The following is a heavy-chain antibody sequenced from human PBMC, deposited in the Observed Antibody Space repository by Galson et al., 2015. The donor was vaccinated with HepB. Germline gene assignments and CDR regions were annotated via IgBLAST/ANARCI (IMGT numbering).Heavy chain of an antibody. Sequence: SVKVSCKASGYTFTSYAMNWVRQAPGQGLEWMGWINTNTGNPTYAQGFTGRFVFSLDTSVSTAYLQISSLKAEDTAVYYCATLPTNPETLSMVRGVITAVPRDWFDPWGQGTLVTVSS. CDR3: ATLPTNPETLSMVRGVITAVPRDWFDP. CDR1: GYTFTSYA. J-gene: IGHJ5*02. V-gene: IGHV7-4-1*02. D-gene: IGHD3-10*01. CDR2: INTNTGNP.